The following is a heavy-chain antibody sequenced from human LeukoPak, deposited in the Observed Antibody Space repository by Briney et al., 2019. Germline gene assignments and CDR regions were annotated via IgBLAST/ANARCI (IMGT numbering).Heavy chain of an antibody. D-gene: IGHD5-12*01. J-gene: IGHJ4*02. Sequence: GGSLRLSCAASGFTFSSHSMNWVRQAPGKGLEWVSSISSSSSYIYYADSVKGRFTISRDNAKNSLYLQMNSLRAEDTAVYYCARDARYSGYAPDYWGQGTLVTVSS. CDR2: ISSSSSYI. V-gene: IGHV3-21*01. CDR3: ARDARYSGYAPDY. CDR1: GFTFSSHS.